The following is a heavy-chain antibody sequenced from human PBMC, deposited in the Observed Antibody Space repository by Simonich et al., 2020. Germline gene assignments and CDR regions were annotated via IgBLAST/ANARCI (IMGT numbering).Heavy chain of an antibody. J-gene: IGHJ4*02. V-gene: IGHV1-69*09. Sequence: QVQLVQSGAEVKKPGSSVKVSCKASGGTFSSYAISWVRQAPGQGLGWIEGNIPNLSIANHAQKFQGRVTITADKSTSTAYMELSSLRSEDTAVYYCARTNTMRELDTMVRGVDYFDYWGQGTLVTVSS. D-gene: IGHD3-10*01. CDR1: GGTFSSYA. CDR2: NIPNLSIA. CDR3: ARTNTMRELDTMVRGVDYFDY.